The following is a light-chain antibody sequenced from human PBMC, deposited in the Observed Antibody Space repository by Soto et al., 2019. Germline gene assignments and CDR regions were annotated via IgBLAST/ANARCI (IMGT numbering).Light chain of an antibody. Sequence: EIVLTQSPATLSLSPGERATLSCRASQSVSNYLAWYQQKPGQAPRLLIYDASNRATGIPARFSGSGSGTDFTLTISSLEPEDFAIYFCQQYNDWPTFGPGTKVDVK. CDR1: QSVSNY. CDR3: QQYNDWPT. CDR2: DAS. V-gene: IGKV3-11*01. J-gene: IGKJ3*01.